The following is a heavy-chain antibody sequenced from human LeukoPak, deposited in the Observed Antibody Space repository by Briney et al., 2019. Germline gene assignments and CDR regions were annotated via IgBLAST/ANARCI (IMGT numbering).Heavy chain of an antibody. Sequence: GGSLRLSCAASGFCLSSSAMNWVRQAPGKGLEWVSSINNVASHIYYAGSVRGRFTISRDNAKNLVYLQMNSLRAEDTAVYYCTRDATYYLRYGYFDYWGQGALVTVSS. CDR3: TRDATYYLRYGYFDY. V-gene: IGHV3-21*01. CDR2: INNVASHI. CDR1: GFCLSSSA. D-gene: IGHD2/OR15-2a*01. J-gene: IGHJ4*02.